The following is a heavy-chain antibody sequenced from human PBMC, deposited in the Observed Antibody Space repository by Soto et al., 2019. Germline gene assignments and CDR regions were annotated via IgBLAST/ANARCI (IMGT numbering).Heavy chain of an antibody. CDR3: ARVSGHNTGYYSVYFMDV. V-gene: IGHV4-30-4*01. J-gene: IGHJ6*02. CDR2: IYYTGGT. CDR1: GGSISSGDYY. Sequence: SETLSLTCNVSGGSISSGDYYWTWIRQSPGKGLEWIGYIYYTGGTFYSPSLKSRVTISLDTSENHFSLDMNSVTAADTAVYFCARVSGHNTGYYSVYFMDVWGQGTTVTVSS. D-gene: IGHD5-18*01.